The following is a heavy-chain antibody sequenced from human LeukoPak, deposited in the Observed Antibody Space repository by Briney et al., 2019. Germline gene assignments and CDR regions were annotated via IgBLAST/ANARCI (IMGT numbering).Heavy chain of an antibody. Sequence: GGSLRLSCAASGFTFSDYYMSWIRQAPGKGLEWVSSISSSSSYIYYADSVKGRFTISRDNAKNSLYLQMNSLRAEDTAVYYCARDSRYYDSSGYPDAFDIWGQGTMVTVSS. CDR3: ARDSRYYDSSGYPDAFDI. V-gene: IGHV3-11*06. CDR2: ISSSSSYI. CDR1: GFTFSDYY. D-gene: IGHD3-22*01. J-gene: IGHJ3*02.